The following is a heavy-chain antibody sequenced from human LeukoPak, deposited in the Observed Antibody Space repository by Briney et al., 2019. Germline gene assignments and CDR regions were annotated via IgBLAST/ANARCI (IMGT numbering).Heavy chain of an antibody. CDR1: GFTFSNYW. Sequence: GGSLRLSCAASGFTFSNYWMHWVRQAPGKGLVWVSRINSDGINTSYADSVKGRFTISRDNAKNTLNLQMNSLRAEDTAVYYCTTGLERRLYYAPNAFDIWGQGTMVTVSS. J-gene: IGHJ3*02. CDR3: TTGLERRLYYAPNAFDI. V-gene: IGHV3-74*01. CDR2: INSDGINT. D-gene: IGHD1-1*01.